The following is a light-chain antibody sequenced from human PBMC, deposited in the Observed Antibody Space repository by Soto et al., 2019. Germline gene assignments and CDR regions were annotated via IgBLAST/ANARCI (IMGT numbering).Light chain of an antibody. CDR1: SSNIGAGYE. J-gene: IGLJ1*01. V-gene: IGLV1-40*01. CDR2: ENN. Sequence: QSVLTQPPSVSDAPGQRGTISCTGSSSNIGAGYEAHWYQQVPGTAPKLRIYENNNRPSGVPDRFAGSKSGTSASLASTGLQAEDEAEYYCQSYDSSLSGYVFGTGTKLPVL. CDR3: QSYDSSLSGYV.